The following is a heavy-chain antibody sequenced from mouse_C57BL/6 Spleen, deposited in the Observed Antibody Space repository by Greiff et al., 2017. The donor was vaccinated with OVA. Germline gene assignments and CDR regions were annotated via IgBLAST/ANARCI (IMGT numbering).Heavy chain of an antibody. CDR2: INPNNGGT. D-gene: IGHD3-1*01. CDR3: ARGARSFAY. CDR1: GYTFTDYY. Sequence: EVQLQQSGPELVKPGASVKISCKASGYTFTDYYMNWVKQSHGQSLEWIGDINPNNGGTSYNQKFKGKATLTVDKSSSTAYMELRSLTSEDSAVYYCARGARSFAYWGQGTLVTVSA. J-gene: IGHJ3*01. V-gene: IGHV1-26*01.